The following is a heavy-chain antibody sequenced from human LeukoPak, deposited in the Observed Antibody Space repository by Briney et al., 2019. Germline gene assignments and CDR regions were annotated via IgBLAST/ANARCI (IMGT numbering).Heavy chain of an antibody. CDR1: GGSISSGGYY. Sequence: SETLSLTCTVSGGSISSGGYYWSWIRQPPGKGLEWIGSIYYSGSTYYNPSLKSRVTISVDTSKNQFSLKLSSVTAADTAVYYCARRAPERYCTNGVCYGYAFDIWGQGTMVTVSS. CDR3: ARRAPERYCTNGVCYGYAFDI. V-gene: IGHV4-39*01. CDR2: IYYSGST. J-gene: IGHJ3*02. D-gene: IGHD2-8*01.